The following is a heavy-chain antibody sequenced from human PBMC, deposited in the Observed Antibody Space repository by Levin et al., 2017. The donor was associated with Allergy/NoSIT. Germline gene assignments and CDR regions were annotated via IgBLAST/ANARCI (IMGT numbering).Heavy chain of an antibody. CDR1: GGSISSGDYY. Sequence: TASETLSLTCTVSGGSISSGDYYWSWIRQPPGKGLEWIGYIYYSGSTYYNPSLKSRVTISVDTSKNQFSLKLSSVTAADTAVYYCARNLDIVVVPGGMGFDYWGQGTLVTVSS. V-gene: IGHV4-30-4*01. D-gene: IGHD2-2*03. J-gene: IGHJ4*02. CDR2: IYYSGST. CDR3: ARNLDIVVVPGGMGFDY.